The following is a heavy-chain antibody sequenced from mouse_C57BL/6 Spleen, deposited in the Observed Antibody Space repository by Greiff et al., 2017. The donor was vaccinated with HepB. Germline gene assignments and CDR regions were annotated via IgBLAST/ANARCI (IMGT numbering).Heavy chain of an antibody. V-gene: IGHV1-26*01. CDR3: AREGLAY. CDR1: GYTFTDYY. CDR2: INPNNGGT. Sequence: VQLQQSGPELVKPGASVKISCKASGYTFTDYYMNWVKQSHGKSLEWIGDINPNNGGTSYNQKFKGKATLTVDKSSSTAYMELRSLTSEDSAVYYCAREGLAYWGQGTLVTASA. J-gene: IGHJ3*01.